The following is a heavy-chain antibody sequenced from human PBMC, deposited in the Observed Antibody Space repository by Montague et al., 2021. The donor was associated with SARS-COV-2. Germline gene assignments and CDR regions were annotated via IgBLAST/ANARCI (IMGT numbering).Heavy chain of an antibody. CDR1: GGSFSGYY. CDR3: TREGYQVLWSDYYYYGMDV. CDR2: INHSGST. D-gene: IGHD2-2*01. V-gene: IGHV4-34*01. J-gene: IGHJ6*02. Sequence: SETLSLTCAVYGGSFSGYYWSWIRQPPGKGLEWIGEINHSGSTNYNPSXXSRVTISVDTSKNQFSLKPSSVTAADTAVYYCTREGYQVLWSDYYYYGMDVWGQGTLVTVSS.